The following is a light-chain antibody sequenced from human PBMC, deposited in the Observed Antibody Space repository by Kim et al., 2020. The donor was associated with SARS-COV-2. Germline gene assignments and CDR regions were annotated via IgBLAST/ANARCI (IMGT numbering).Light chain of an antibody. CDR1: QGISSY. CDR3: QQLNSYLFT. V-gene: IGKV1-9*01. J-gene: IGKJ5*01. CDR2: AAS. Sequence: ASVGDRVTITCRASQGISSYLACYQQKPGKAPKLLIYAASTLQSGVPSRFSVSGSGTEFTLTVSSLQPEEFATYYCQQLNSYLFTFCEGARLEIK.